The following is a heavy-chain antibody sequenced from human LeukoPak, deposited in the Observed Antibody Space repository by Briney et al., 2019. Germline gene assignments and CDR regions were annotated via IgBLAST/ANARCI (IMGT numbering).Heavy chain of an antibody. Sequence: PGRSLSLSCAASGFTFDEYAMHWVRQAPGKGLEWVSGISWNSGSIGYADSVKGRFTISRDNAKNSLYLQMNSLRAEDTALYYCAKDMGYCSSTSCYVFDYWGQGTLVTVSS. CDR2: ISWNSGSI. V-gene: IGHV3-9*01. D-gene: IGHD2-2*01. J-gene: IGHJ4*02. CDR3: AKDMGYCSSTSCYVFDY. CDR1: GFTFDEYA.